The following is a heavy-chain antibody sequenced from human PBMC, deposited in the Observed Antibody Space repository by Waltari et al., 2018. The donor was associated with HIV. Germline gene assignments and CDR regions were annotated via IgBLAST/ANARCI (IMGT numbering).Heavy chain of an antibody. Sequence: QVQLQQWGAGLLKPSETLSLTCAVYGGSFSGYYWSWNRQPPGKGLEWIGEINHSGSTNSNPSLKSRVTMSVDTSKNQFSLKLSSVTAADTAVYYCARADIVVVTAIGYFDYWGQGTLVTVSS. CDR1: GGSFSGYY. CDR2: INHSGST. D-gene: IGHD2-21*02. J-gene: IGHJ4*02. CDR3: ARADIVVVTAIGYFDY. V-gene: IGHV4-34*01.